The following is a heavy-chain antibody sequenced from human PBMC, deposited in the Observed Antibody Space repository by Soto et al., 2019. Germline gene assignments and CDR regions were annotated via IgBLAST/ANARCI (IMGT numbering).Heavy chain of an antibody. CDR2: INPNSGGT. CDR1: GYTFTGYY. V-gene: IGHV1-2*04. J-gene: IGHJ6*03. Sequence: QVQLVQSGAEVKKPGASVKVSCKASGYTFTGYYMHWVRQAPGQGLEWMGWINPNSGGTNYAQKFQGWVTMTRDTSISTAYMELSRLRSDDTAVYYCARDRAYYYILTGSYYYYYYMDVWGKGTTVTVSS. D-gene: IGHD3-9*01. CDR3: ARDRAYYYILTGSYYYYYYMDV.